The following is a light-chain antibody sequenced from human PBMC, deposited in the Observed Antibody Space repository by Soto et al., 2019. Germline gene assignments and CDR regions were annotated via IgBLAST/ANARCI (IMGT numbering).Light chain of an antibody. CDR3: QQYDGSPTT. Sequence: EIVLTPSPGTLSLSPGERATLSCRASQSVSSSYLAWYQQTPGQAPRLLIYGASSRATGIPDRFSGSGSGTDFTLTISRLEPEDFAVYYCQQYDGSPTTFGQGTRLEIK. J-gene: IGKJ5*01. CDR1: QSVSSSY. V-gene: IGKV3-20*01. CDR2: GAS.